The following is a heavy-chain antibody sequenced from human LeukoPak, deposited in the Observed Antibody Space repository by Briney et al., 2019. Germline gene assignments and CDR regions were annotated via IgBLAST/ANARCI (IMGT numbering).Heavy chain of an antibody. CDR3: ARELTGDRPYFDY. Sequence: SSETLSLTCTVSGGSISSYYWSWIRQPPGKGLEWIGYIYYSGSTNYNPSLKSRVTISVDTSKNQFSLKLSSVTAADTAVYYCARELTGDRPYFDYWGQGTLVTVSS. D-gene: IGHD7-27*01. CDR2: IYYSGST. J-gene: IGHJ4*02. V-gene: IGHV4-59*01. CDR1: GGSISSYY.